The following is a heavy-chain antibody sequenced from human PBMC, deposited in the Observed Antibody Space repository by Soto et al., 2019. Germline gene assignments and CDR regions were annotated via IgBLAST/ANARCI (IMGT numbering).Heavy chain of an antibody. V-gene: IGHV3-73*01. CDR2: IRGAPNRYAT. CDR3: TRVLTVGAPTDNVIFDSDYMDV. Sequence: EVQLVESGGDLVQPGGSLKLSCAGSGFTFFRGSAIHWVRQTPGKGLEWVGRIRGAPNRYATAYGPSMKGRFTISRDDSKNTVYLQMNSLESEATAVYVCTRVLTVGAPTDNVIFDSDYMDVWGKGTTVTVAS. D-gene: IGHD1-26*01. J-gene: IGHJ6*03. CDR1: GFTFFRGSA.